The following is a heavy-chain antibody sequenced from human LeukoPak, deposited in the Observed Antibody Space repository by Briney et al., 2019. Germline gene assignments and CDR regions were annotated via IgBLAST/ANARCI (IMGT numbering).Heavy chain of an antibody. Sequence: NPSETLSLTCAVYGGSFSGYYWSWIRQPPGKGLEWIGEINHSGSTNYNPSLKSRVTISVDTSKNQFSLKLTSVTAADTAVYYCARGLGLYGTPYYWGQGTLVTVSS. V-gene: IGHV4-34*01. CDR3: ARGLGLYGTPYY. J-gene: IGHJ4*02. D-gene: IGHD3-10*01. CDR1: GGSFSGYY. CDR2: INHSGST.